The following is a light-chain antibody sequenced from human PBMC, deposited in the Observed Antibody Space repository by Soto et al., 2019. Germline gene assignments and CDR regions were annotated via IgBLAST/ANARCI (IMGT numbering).Light chain of an antibody. CDR1: SSNIGAGYD. CDR2: GNN. CDR3: QSYDNSLNAYVV. Sequence: QSVLTQPPSVSGAPGQSVTISCTGSSSNIGAGYDVHWYLQLPGTAPKLLIYGNNNRPSGVPDRFSGSKSGTSASLAITGLQAEDEADYYCQSYDNSLNAYVVFGGGTKLTVL. V-gene: IGLV1-40*01. J-gene: IGLJ2*01.